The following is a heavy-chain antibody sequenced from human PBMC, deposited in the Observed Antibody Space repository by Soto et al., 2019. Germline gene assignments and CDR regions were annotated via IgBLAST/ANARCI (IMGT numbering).Heavy chain of an antibody. Sequence: ASVKVSCKASGYTFTSYYMHWVRQAPGQGLEWMGIINPSGGSTSYAQKFQGRVTMTRDTSTSTVYMELSSLRSEDTAVYYCARDRPVVDTAMGLTYGMDVWGQGTTVTVSS. D-gene: IGHD5-18*01. CDR3: ARDRPVVDTAMGLTYGMDV. V-gene: IGHV1-46*03. CDR1: GYTFTSYY. J-gene: IGHJ6*02. CDR2: INPSGGST.